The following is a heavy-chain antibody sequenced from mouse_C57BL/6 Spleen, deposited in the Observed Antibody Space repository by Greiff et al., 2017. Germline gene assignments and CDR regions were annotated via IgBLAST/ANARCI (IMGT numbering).Heavy chain of an antibody. CDR3: ARSATTVVATSDY. J-gene: IGHJ2*01. Sequence: VMLVESGAELARPGASVKLSCKASGYTFTSYGISWVKQRTGQGLEWIGEIYPRSGNTYYNEKFKGKATLTADKSSSTAYMELRSLTSEDSAVYFCARSATTVVATSDYWGQGTTLTVSS. CDR1: GYTFTSYG. CDR2: IYPRSGNT. D-gene: IGHD1-1*01. V-gene: IGHV1-81*01.